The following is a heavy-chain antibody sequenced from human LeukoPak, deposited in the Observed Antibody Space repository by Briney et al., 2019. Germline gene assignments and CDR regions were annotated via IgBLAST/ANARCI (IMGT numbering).Heavy chain of an antibody. D-gene: IGHD2-21*01. J-gene: IGHJ4*02. V-gene: IGHV3-21*01. CDR3: ATLGCAGENCPRAGRALGGY. CDR2: ISSGGTFV. CDR1: GFTFSSYT. Sequence: GGSLRLSCTGSGFTFSSYTLHWGRQAPGKELEWVSSISSGGTFVFYADSVTGRFTISRDNAGKFLYLQMDSLRAEDTAVYYCATLGCAGENCPRAGRALGGYWGQGTLVTVSS.